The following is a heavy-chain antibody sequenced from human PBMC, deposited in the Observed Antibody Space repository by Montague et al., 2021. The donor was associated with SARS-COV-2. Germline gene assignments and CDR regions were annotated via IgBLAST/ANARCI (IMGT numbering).Heavy chain of an antibody. CDR3: ASMVRAQVYYFDY. Sequence: SETLSLTCTVSGGSISSSSYYWGWIREPPGKGLEWIGSIVYSGSTDYXSCLKSRVTISVDTSKNQFSLKLSSVTAADTAVYYCASMVRAQVYYFDYWGQGTLVTVSS. CDR1: GGSISSSSYY. J-gene: IGHJ4*02. V-gene: IGHV4-39*01. CDR2: IVYSGST. D-gene: IGHD3-10*01.